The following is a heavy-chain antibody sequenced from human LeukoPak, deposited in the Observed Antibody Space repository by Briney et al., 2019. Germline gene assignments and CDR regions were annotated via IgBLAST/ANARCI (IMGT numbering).Heavy chain of an antibody. D-gene: IGHD2-15*01. CDR1: GYTFTSYY. J-gene: IGHJ3*02. CDR2: INPSGGST. CDR3: ARGDCSGGSCYDPMAFDI. V-gene: IGHV1-46*01. Sequence: GASVKVSCKASGYTFTSYYMHWVRQAPGQGLEWMGIINPSGGSTSYAQKFQGRVTMTRDMSTSTVYVELSSLRSEDTAVYYCARGDCSGGSCYDPMAFDIWGQGTMVTVSS.